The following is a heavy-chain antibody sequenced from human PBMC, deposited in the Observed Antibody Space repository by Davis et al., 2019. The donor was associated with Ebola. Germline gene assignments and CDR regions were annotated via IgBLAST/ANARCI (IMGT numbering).Heavy chain of an antibody. Sequence: PSETLSLTCAASGFTFSGYWMSWVRQAPGKAPEWVANIKEDGSDKYYVDSVKGRFTISRDNAKNTLFLQMNSLRAEDTAVYYCAIPDCSGANCYSVYIKNWGQGTLVTVSS. CDR3: AIPDCSGANCYSVYIKN. D-gene: IGHD2-15*01. V-gene: IGHV3-7*01. CDR2: IKEDGSDK. J-gene: IGHJ4*02. CDR1: GFTFSGYW.